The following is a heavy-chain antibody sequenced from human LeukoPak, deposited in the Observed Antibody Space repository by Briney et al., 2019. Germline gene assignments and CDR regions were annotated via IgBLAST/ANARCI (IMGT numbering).Heavy chain of an antibody. CDR3: ASGFSSSPYFDY. D-gene: IGHD6-6*01. Sequence: RPGGSLRLSCAASGFTFSTYYMNWVRQAPGKGLEWVSFITGSSSYIYYTDSVKGRFTISRDNAKNSLFLQMNSLRDEDTAVYYCASGFSSSPYFDYWGQGTLLTVSS. V-gene: IGHV3-21*01. CDR1: GFTFSTYY. J-gene: IGHJ4*02. CDR2: ITGSSSYI.